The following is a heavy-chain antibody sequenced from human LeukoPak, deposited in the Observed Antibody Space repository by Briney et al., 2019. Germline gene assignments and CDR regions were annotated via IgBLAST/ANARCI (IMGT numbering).Heavy chain of an antibody. CDR3: ARDRGPYSAEYYFDY. Sequence: PSETLSLTCTVSGASTSSSFWSWIRQSPGKGLEWIGYINYRGETSQNPSLESRVSMSVDTSKNQFSLKLSSVTAADTAVYYCARDRGPYSAEYYFDYWGQGTLVTVSS. CDR1: GASTSSSF. D-gene: IGHD6-13*01. J-gene: IGHJ4*02. V-gene: IGHV4-59*12. CDR2: INYRGET.